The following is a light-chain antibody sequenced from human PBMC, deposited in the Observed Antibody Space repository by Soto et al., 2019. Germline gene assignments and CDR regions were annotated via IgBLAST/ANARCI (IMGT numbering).Light chain of an antibody. CDR1: QGVTTN. CDR2: DVS. V-gene: IGKV3-15*01. CDR3: QQYNNWPFS. Sequence: EILMTQSPATLSVSPGGRVTLSCXAGQGVTTNFAWYQQKSGQSPRLLIYDVSSRATGVPSRFSGTGSETDFTLTISGLQSEDSAIYFCQQYNNWPFSFGQGTRLEIK. J-gene: IGKJ5*01.